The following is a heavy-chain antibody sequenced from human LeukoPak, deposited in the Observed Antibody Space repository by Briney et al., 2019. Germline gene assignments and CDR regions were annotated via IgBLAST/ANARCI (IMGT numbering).Heavy chain of an antibody. Sequence: GGSLRLSCAASEFTFSSYAMSWVRQAPGKGLEWVGRIKSKTDGGTTDYAAPVKGRFTISRDDSKNTLYLQMNSLKTEDTAVYYCTTAPYFDWLSRWDAFDIWGQGTMVTVSS. V-gene: IGHV3-15*01. CDR1: EFTFSSYA. CDR3: TTAPYFDWLSRWDAFDI. J-gene: IGHJ3*02. CDR2: IKSKTDGGTT. D-gene: IGHD3-9*01.